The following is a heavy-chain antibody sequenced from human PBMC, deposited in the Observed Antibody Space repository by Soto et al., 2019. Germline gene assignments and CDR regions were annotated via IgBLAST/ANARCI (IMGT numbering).Heavy chain of an antibody. J-gene: IGHJ6*02. CDR2: IIPIFGTA. D-gene: IGHD1-26*01. CDR3: ARPINFYSGSTILYYYYGMDV. CDR1: GGTFSSYA. Sequence: SVKVSCKASGGTFSSYAISWVRQAPGQGLEWMGGIIPIFGTANYAQKFQGRVTITADESTSTAYMELSSLRSEDTAVYYCARPINFYSGSTILYYYYGMDVWGQGTTVTV. V-gene: IGHV1-69*13.